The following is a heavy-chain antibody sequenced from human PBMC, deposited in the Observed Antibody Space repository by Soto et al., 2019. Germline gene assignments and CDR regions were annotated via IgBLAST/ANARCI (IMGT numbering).Heavy chain of an antibody. D-gene: IGHD6-6*01. J-gene: IGHJ5*02. V-gene: IGHV1-18*01. CDR1: GYTFTNYG. CDR3: ARGDSSSGLHP. Sequence: QVQVVQSGTEVKKPGASVKVSCKASGYTFTNYGISWLRQAPGQGFEWMGWINAYNGNTNCALIFQGRVTLTTDTSTTTAYTALRSLRSDDTAVYYCARGDSSSGLHPWAQGTLVTVSS. CDR2: INAYNGNT.